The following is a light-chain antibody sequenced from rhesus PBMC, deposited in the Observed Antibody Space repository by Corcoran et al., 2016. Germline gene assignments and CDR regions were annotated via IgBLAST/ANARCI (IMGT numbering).Light chain of an antibody. V-gene: IGKV1-32*02. CDR3: QQGNSNPLT. CDR1: QGISSY. J-gene: IGKJ4*01. CDR2: YAN. Sequence: DIQMSQSPSSLSASVGDRVTITCRASQGISSYLNWYQQKPGKAPKLLIYYANSLETGVPSRFSGGGSGTDFTLTISSLQPEDFATYYCQQGNSNPLTFGGGTKVELK.